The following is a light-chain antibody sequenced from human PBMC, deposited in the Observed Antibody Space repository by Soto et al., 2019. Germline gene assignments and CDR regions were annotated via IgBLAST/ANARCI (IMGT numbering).Light chain of an antibody. CDR3: QQYARSPWT. Sequence: EVVLTQSPGTLSLSPGEAATFSCRASQTVSSGYLAWYQQRSGQAPRLLIYGSSSRASDVPDRFSGSGSGTEFTLTISSLEPEDFAVYFCQQYARSPWTFGQGTKLEIK. V-gene: IGKV3-20*01. J-gene: IGKJ1*01. CDR1: QTVSSGY. CDR2: GSS.